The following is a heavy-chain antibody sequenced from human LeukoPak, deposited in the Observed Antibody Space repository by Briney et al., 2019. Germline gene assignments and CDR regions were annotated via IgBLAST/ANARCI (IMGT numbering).Heavy chain of an antibody. CDR2: VDPEDGET. Sequence: ASVKVSCKASGYTFTDYYMHWVQQAPGKGLEWMGLVDPEDGETIYAEKFQGRVTITADTSTDTAYMELSSLRSEDTAVYYCATESRVLGAFDIWGQGTMVTVSS. CDR3: ATESRVLGAFDI. CDR1: GYTFTDYY. V-gene: IGHV1-69-2*01. J-gene: IGHJ3*02.